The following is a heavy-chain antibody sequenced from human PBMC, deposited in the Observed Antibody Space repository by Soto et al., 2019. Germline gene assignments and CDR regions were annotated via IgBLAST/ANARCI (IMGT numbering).Heavy chain of an antibody. Sequence: ASVKVSCKASGYTFTSYDINWVRQATGQGLEWMGWMNPNSGNTGYAQKFQGRVTMTRNTSISTAYMELISLRSEDTAVYYCARVGIEWYYDFWSGTPFYYYMDVWGKGTTVTVSS. D-gene: IGHD3-3*01. V-gene: IGHV1-8*01. CDR1: GYTFTSYD. J-gene: IGHJ6*03. CDR2: MNPNSGNT. CDR3: ARVGIEWYYDFWSGTPFYYYMDV.